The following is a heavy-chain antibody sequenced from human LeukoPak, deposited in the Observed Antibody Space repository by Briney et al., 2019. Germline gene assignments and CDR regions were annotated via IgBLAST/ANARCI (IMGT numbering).Heavy chain of an antibody. V-gene: IGHV6-1*01. D-gene: IGHD3-3*01. CDR3: GRETDFGVVTN. CDR2: TYYRSQQWHS. J-gene: IGHJ4*02. Sequence: SQTLSLTCAISGDSVSSSGASWNWIRQSPSRGLEWLGRTYYRSQQWHSDYAPSVKGRITLDPDTSKNQFSLQLNSMTPEDTAVYYCGRETDFGVVTNWGQGTLVTVSS. CDR1: GDSVSSSGAS.